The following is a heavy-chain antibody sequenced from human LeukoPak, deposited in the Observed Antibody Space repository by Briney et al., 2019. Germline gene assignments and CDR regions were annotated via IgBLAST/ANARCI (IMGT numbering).Heavy chain of an antibody. D-gene: IGHD3-3*02. CDR2: IYYSGST. V-gene: IGHV4-59*11. J-gene: IGHJ3*02. Sequence: SETLSLTCTVSGGSISSHYWSWIRQPPGKGLEWIGYIYYSGSTNYNPSLKSRVTISVDTSKNQFSLKLSSVTAADTAVYYCAGGEVLGGMSDAFDIWGQGTMVTVSS. CDR3: AGGEVLGGMSDAFDI. CDR1: GGSISSHY.